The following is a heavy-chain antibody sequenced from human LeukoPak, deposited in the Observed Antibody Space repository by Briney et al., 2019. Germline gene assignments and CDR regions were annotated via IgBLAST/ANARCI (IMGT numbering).Heavy chain of an antibody. D-gene: IGHD3-16*02. CDR1: GGSFSGYY. J-gene: IGHJ3*02. CDR3: ARTPRYDYIWGSYRYTGDSAFDI. Sequence: SETLSLTCAVYGGSFSGYYWSWIRQPPGKGLEWIGEINHSGSTNYNPSLKSRVTISVDTSKNQFSLKLSSVTAADTAVYYCARTPRYDYIWGSYRYTGDSAFDIWGQGTMVTVSP. CDR2: INHSGST. V-gene: IGHV4-34*01.